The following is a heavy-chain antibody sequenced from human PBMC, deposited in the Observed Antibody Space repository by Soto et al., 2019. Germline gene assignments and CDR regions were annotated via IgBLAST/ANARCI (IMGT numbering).Heavy chain of an antibody. CDR3: ASARDDYGDARFDY. D-gene: IGHD4-17*01. CDR1: GGSISSGGYY. CDR2: IYYSGST. Sequence: SETLSLTCTVSGGSISSGGYYWSWIRQHPGKGLEWIGYIYYSGSTYYNPSLKSRVTISVDTSKNQSSLKLSSVTAADTAVYYCASARDDYGDARFDYWGQGTLVTVSS. J-gene: IGHJ4*02. V-gene: IGHV4-31*03.